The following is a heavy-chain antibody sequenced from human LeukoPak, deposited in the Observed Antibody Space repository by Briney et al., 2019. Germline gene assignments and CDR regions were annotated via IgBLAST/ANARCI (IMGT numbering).Heavy chain of an antibody. V-gene: IGHV3-23*01. CDR2: ISGSGDST. CDR1: GFIFSSYA. Sequence: GGSLRLSCAASGFIFSSYAVSWVRQAPEKGLEWVSMISGSGDSTNYADSVKGRFTFSRDNSKNTVYLQMNSLRAEDTAIYYCANGGRRGYSHGNLDVWGKGTTVTGSS. J-gene: IGHJ6*04. CDR3: ANGGRRGYSHGNLDV. D-gene: IGHD5-18*01.